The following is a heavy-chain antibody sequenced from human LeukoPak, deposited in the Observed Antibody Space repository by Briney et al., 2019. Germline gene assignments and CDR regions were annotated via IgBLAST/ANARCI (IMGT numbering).Heavy chain of an antibody. CDR2: MYHSESP. CDR1: GGSISSYY. J-gene: IGHJ3*02. Sequence: SETLSLTCTVSGGSISSYYWSWIRQPPGKGLEWIGSMYHSESPYYNPSLKSRATLSVDTSKNQFSLKLRSVTAADTAVYYCVTLRKRGGAFDNWGQGTMVTVSS. V-gene: IGHV4-59*12. CDR3: VTLRKRGGAFDN.